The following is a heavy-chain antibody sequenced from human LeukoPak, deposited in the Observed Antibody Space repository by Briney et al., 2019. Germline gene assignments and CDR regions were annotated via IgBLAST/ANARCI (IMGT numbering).Heavy chain of an antibody. CDR2: ITSNGRST. J-gene: IGHJ4*02. Sequence: PGRSLRLSCSASGFTFSSSAMNWVRHDPGKGLEYVSAITSNGRSTYYADSVKGRFTISRDNSKNTLYLQMSSLRAEDTAVYYCVKGRCSGSSCYGGDYWGQGTLVTVSS. D-gene: IGHD2-2*01. CDR3: VKGRCSGSSCYGGDY. V-gene: IGHV3-64D*06. CDR1: GFTFSSSA.